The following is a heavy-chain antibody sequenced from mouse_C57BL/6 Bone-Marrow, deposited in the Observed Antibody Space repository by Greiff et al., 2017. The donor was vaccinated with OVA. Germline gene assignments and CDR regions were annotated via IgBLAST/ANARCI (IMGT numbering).Heavy chain of an antibody. CDR2: IDPEDGET. CDR1: GFNIKDYY. CDR3: ARSRWYFDV. V-gene: IGHV14-2*01. J-gene: IGHJ1*03. Sequence: VQLQQSGAELVKPGASVKLSCTASGFNIKDYYMHWVKQRTEQGLEWIGRIDPEDGETKYAPKFQGKATITADTSSNSAYLQLSSLTSKDTAVYYCARSRWYFDVWGTGTTVTVSS.